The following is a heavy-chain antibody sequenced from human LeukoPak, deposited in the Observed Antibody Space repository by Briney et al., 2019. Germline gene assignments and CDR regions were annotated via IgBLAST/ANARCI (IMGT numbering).Heavy chain of an antibody. CDR3: ARAEQYYYYYYMDV. V-gene: IGHV3-66*02. D-gene: IGHD1/OR15-1a*01. CDR2: IYSGGST. CDR1: GFTVSSNY. J-gene: IGHJ6*03. Sequence: PGGSLRLSSAASGFTVSSNYMSWVRQAPGKGLEWVSVIYSGGSTYYADSVKGRFTISRDNSKNTLYLQMNSLRAEDTAVYYCARAEQYYYYYYMDVWGKGTTVTVSS.